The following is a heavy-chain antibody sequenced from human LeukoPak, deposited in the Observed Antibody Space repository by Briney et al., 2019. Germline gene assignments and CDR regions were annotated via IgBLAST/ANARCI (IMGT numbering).Heavy chain of an antibody. D-gene: IGHD5-18*01. J-gene: IGHJ4*02. Sequence: GGSLSLSCAASGFTFSSYAMSWVRQAPGKGLEWVSAISGSGGSSYYADSVKGRFTISRDNSKNTLYLQMNSLRGEDTAVYYCAREDGYSSPFDYWGQGTLVTVSS. CDR3: AREDGYSSPFDY. CDR2: ISGSGGSS. CDR1: GFTFSSYA. V-gene: IGHV3-23*01.